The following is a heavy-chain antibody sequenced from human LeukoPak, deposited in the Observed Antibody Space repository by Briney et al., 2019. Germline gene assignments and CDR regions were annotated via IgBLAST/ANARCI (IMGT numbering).Heavy chain of an antibody. Sequence: SQTLSLTCAISGDSVSSTSAGWDWIRQSPSRGLEWLGRTYYRSKWYNDYAVSVKSRITINPDTSKNQFSLQLNSVTPEDTAVYYCARDQGIAAAGTPFDPWGQGTLVTVSS. V-gene: IGHV6-1*01. CDR2: TYYRSKWYN. CDR3: ARDQGIAAAGTPFDP. J-gene: IGHJ5*02. D-gene: IGHD6-13*01. CDR1: GDSVSSTSAG.